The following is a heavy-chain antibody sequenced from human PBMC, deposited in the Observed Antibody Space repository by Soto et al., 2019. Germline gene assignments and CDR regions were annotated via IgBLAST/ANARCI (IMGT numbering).Heavy chain of an antibody. D-gene: IGHD3-10*01. V-gene: IGHV4-39*01. Sequence: LSLTCTVSGDSITSGTYYWGWIRQPPGKGLEWIGNIYHRGTTYYNAPLKSRVTVSVDTSKNQFSLKVTSVTAADTALYFCARLARGAFDSWGQGTLVTVSS. CDR1: GDSITSGTYY. J-gene: IGHJ4*02. CDR2: IYHRGTT. CDR3: ARLARGAFDS.